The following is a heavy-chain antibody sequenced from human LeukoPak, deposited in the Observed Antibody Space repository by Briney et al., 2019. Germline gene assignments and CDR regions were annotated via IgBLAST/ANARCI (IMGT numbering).Heavy chain of an antibody. CDR3: AREYGSGSYYNGRYFDY. D-gene: IGHD3-10*01. CDR2: IYYSGST. J-gene: IGHJ4*02. Sequence: PSQTLSLTCTVSGGSISSGDYYWSWIRQPPGKGLEWIGYIYYSGSTYYNPSPKSRVSISVDTSKNQFSLKLSSVTAADTAVYYCAREYGSGSYYNGRYFDYWGQGTLVTVSS. V-gene: IGHV4-30-4*01. CDR1: GGSISSGDYY.